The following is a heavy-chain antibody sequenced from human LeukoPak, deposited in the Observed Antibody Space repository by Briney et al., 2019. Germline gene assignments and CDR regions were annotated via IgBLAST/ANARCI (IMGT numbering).Heavy chain of an antibody. D-gene: IGHD3-22*01. CDR1: GFTVSSNY. CDR2: IYSGGST. CDR3: ARPPYYYDSSGYYGY. J-gene: IGHJ4*02. Sequence: PGGSLRLSCAASGFTVSSNYMSWVRQAPGKGLEWVSVIYSGGSTYYADSVKGRFTISRDNSKNTLYLQMNSLRAADTAVYYCARPPYYYDSSGYYGYWGQGTLVTVSS. V-gene: IGHV3-66*01.